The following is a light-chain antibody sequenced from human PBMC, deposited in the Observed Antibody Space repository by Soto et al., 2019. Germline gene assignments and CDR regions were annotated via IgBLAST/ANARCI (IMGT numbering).Light chain of an antibody. CDR3: QQRSCLPLT. V-gene: IGKV3-11*01. Sequence: EVVLTQSPATLSLSPGERATLSCRASQSVGSQLAWYQQKPGQAPRLLINEASNRTTGIPPRFSGSWSGTDFTLTISSLEPEDFAVYYCQQRSCLPLTFCGGTKVEIK. J-gene: IGKJ4*01. CDR1: QSVGSQ. CDR2: EAS.